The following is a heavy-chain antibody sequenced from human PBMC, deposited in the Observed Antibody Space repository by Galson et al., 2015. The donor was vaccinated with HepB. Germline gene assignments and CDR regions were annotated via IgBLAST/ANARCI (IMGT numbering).Heavy chain of an antibody. V-gene: IGHV3-33*01. CDR3: ARYNGTPAAFDY. J-gene: IGHJ4*02. CDR1: GFTFSSYG. Sequence: SLRLSCAASGFTFSSYGMHWVRQAPGKGLEWVAVIWFDGSKTYYVDSVEGRFTISRDNAKNTLYLQMNSLRAEDTAVYYCARYNGTPAAFDYWGQGTLVTVSS. D-gene: IGHD5-24*01. CDR2: IWFDGSKT.